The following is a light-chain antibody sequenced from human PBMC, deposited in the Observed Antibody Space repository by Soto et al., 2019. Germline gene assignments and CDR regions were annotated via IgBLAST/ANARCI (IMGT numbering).Light chain of an antibody. CDR3: QQYNNWPVT. CDR2: GAS. CDR1: QSVSSN. Sequence: EIVMTQSPATLSASPGERATLSCRASQSVSSNLAWYQQKPGQAPRLLIYGASTRATGIPARFSGSGSGTEFPLTISSLQSEDFAVYYCQQYNNWPVTFGQGTRLEIK. V-gene: IGKV3-15*01. J-gene: IGKJ5*01.